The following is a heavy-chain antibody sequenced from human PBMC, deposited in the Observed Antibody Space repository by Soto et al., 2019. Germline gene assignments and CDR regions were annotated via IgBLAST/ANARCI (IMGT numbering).Heavy chain of an antibody. V-gene: IGHV3-7*05. Sequence: GGSLRLSCAASGFTFTTYWMTWVRQAPGTGLEWVANINQDGSQIYYHLDSVKGRFTVSRDNAKNSLYLQMKSLRAEETAIYYCARDHITGYALQYWGQGTLVTVSS. CDR1: GFTFTTYW. CDR2: INQDGSQI. CDR3: ARDHITGYALQY. D-gene: IGHD5-12*01. J-gene: IGHJ4*02.